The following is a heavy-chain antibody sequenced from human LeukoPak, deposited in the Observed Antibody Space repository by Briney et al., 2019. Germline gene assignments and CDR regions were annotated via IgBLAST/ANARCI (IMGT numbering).Heavy chain of an antibody. CDR2: AGRAGGTT. J-gene: IGHJ4*02. CDR1: GFNFDRYT. D-gene: IGHD3-10*02. Sequence: GGSLRLSCATSGFNFDRYTIHWVRQAPGKGLEWVSLAGRAGGTTFYSDSVRGRFTISRDSGRKSVYLQMNSLTTDDTAFYFCAKELDTMFFDYWGQGALVTVSS. CDR3: AKELDTMFFDY. V-gene: IGHV3-43*01.